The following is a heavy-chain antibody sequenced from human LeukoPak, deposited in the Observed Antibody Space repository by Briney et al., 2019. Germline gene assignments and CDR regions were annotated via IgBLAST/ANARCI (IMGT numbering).Heavy chain of an antibody. D-gene: IGHD2-15*01. CDR3: ASVQDIVVVVAATWAFDI. J-gene: IGHJ3*02. V-gene: IGHV3-66*01. CDR2: IYSGGST. CDR1: GFTFSSYA. Sequence: PGGSLRLSRAASGFTFSSYAMHWVRQAPGKGLEWVAVIYSGGSTYYADSVKGRFTISRDNSKNTLYLQMNSLRAEDTAVYYCASVQDIVVVVAATWAFDIWGQGTMVTVSS.